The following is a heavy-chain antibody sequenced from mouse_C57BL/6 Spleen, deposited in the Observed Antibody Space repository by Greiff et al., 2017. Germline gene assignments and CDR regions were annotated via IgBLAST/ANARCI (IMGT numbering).Heavy chain of an antibody. D-gene: IGHD2-3*01. Sequence: VQLQESGAELVRPGASVKLSCKASGYTFTDYYINWVKQRPGQGLEWIARIYPGSGNTYYNEKFKGKATLTAEKSSSTAYMQLSSLTSEDSAVYFCARDDGYYGKAYYFDYWGQGTTLTVSS. V-gene: IGHV1-76*01. CDR2: IYPGSGNT. CDR1: GYTFTDYY. CDR3: ARDDGYYGKAYYFDY. J-gene: IGHJ2*01.